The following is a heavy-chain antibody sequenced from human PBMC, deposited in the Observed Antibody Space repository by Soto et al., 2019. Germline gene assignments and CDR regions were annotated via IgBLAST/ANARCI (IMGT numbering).Heavy chain of an antibody. Sequence: PGGSLRLSCTASGFTFNRHAMTWVRQAPGKGLEWVSGLSDSGGSIYYADSVKGRFTISRDNSMNTLYLQMNTLRAEDTAVYYCAKVSSAWYAGFFDRWGQGNLVTVSS. D-gene: IGHD2-8*01. V-gene: IGHV3-23*01. CDR1: GFTFNRHA. J-gene: IGHJ4*02. CDR2: LSDSGGSI. CDR3: AKVSSAWYAGFFDR.